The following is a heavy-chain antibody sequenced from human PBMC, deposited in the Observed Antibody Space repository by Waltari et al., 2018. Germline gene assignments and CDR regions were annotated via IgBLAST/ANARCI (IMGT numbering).Heavy chain of an antibody. CDR1: GYTFTGYY. CDR2: INPNSRGT. CDR3: ARDGYSYGYPPEPNWFDP. Sequence: QVQLVQSGAEVKKPGASVKVSCKASGYTFTGYYMHWVRQDPGQGLEWMGWINPNSRGTNYAQKLQGRVTMTRDTSISTAYMELSRLRSDDTAVYYCARDGYSYGYPPEPNWFDPWGQGTLVTVSS. J-gene: IGHJ5*02. V-gene: IGHV1-2*02. D-gene: IGHD5-18*01.